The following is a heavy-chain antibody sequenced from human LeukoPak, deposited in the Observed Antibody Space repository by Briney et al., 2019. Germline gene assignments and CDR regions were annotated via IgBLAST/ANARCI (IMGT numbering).Heavy chain of an antibody. CDR1: GFVFSIYT. V-gene: IGHV3-64D*06. J-gene: IGHJ4*02. CDR3: VKDFGRVRGTPDS. Sequence: GGSLRLSCSASGFVFSIYTMYWVRQAPGKGPEYVSTISGSGNGGSIYYADSVKGRFTISRDDSKSIVYLQMNGLRSEDTDVYYCVKDFGRVRGTPDSWGQGTLVTVSS. D-gene: IGHD2/OR15-2a*01. CDR2: ISGSGNGGSI.